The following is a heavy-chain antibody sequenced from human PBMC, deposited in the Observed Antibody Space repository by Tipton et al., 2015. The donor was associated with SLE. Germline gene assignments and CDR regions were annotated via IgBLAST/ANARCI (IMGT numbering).Heavy chain of an antibody. V-gene: IGHV4-59*12. CDR1: GGSISSYY. CDR2: IYYSGST. CDR3: ARDASNYYASPLDGFDA. Sequence: TLSLTCTVSGGSISSYYWSWIRQPPGKGLEWIGYIYYSGSTNYNPSLKSRVTISVGTSKNQFSLKLSSVTAADTAVYYCARDASNYYASPLDGFDAWGQGTMVRVSS. D-gene: IGHD3-10*01. J-gene: IGHJ3*01.